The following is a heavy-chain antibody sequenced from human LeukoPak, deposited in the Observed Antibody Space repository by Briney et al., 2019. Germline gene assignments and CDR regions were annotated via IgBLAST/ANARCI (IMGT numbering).Heavy chain of an antibody. J-gene: IGHJ4*02. V-gene: IGHV3-20*04. CDR3: ARDRLGPSFSVSHFDL. CDR1: GFTFVDYG. CDR2: INYNGAIT. D-gene: IGHD3-3*02. Sequence: GGSLRLSCATSGFTFVDYGLSWVRRAPGKGLEWLCAINYNGAITDYADSVKGRFTISRDNAKDSLYLRMDSLRAEDTALYYCARDRLGPSFSVSHFDLWGQGTLVTVSS.